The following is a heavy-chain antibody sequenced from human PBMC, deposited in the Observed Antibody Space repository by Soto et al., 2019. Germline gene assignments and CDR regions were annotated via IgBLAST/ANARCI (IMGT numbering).Heavy chain of an antibody. CDR2: IYPGDSDT. V-gene: IGHV5-51*01. Sequence: GESLKISCKGSGYSFTSYWIGWVRQMPGKGLEWIGIIYPGDSDTRYSPSFQGQVTISADKSISTAYLQWSSLKASDTAMYYCARHSIEYSGSYYDAFDIWGQGTMVTVSS. J-gene: IGHJ3*02. D-gene: IGHD1-26*01. CDR1: GYSFTSYW. CDR3: ARHSIEYSGSYYDAFDI.